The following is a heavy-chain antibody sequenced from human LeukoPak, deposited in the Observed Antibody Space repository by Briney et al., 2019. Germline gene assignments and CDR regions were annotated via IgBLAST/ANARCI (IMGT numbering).Heavy chain of an antibody. J-gene: IGHJ3*02. CDR1: GYSFTSYW. V-gene: IGHV5-51*01. D-gene: IGHD3-3*01. Sequence: GESLNISWQGSGYSFTSYWIGWVRQMPGKGLEGMGIIYAGDSDNRYSPAFQGQVTISADKSISTAYQQWSRLKASDTAMYYCATSLTYYDFWSDPKANAFDIWGQGTMVTVSS. CDR2: IYAGDSDN. CDR3: ATSLTYYDFWSDPKANAFDI.